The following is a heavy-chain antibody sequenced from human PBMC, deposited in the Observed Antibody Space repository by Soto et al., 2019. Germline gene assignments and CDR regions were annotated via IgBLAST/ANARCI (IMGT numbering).Heavy chain of an antibody. D-gene: IGHD6-6*01. CDR3: AREGNLEYSSSSSGYYYYYYGMDV. V-gene: IGHV5-10-1*01. CDR2: IDPSDSYT. CDR1: GYSFTSYW. J-gene: IGHJ6*02. Sequence: ESLKISCKGSGYSFTSYWISWVRQMPGKGLEWMGRIDPSDSYTNYSPSFQGHVTISADKSISTAYLQWSSLKASDTAMYYCAREGNLEYSSSSSGYYYYYYGMDVWGQGTTVTV.